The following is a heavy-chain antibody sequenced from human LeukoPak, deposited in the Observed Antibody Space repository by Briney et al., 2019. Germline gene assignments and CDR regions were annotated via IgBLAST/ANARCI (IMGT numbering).Heavy chain of an antibody. CDR1: GFTFSSYW. Sequence: GGSLRLSCAASGFTFSSYWMHWVRQAPGKGLVWVSRINTDGSSTSYADSVKGRFTISRDNAKNTLYLQMNSLRAEDTAVYCCARTIVPAAPLDYWGQGTLVTVSS. CDR3: ARTIVPAAPLDY. D-gene: IGHD2-2*01. CDR2: INTDGSST. V-gene: IGHV3-74*01. J-gene: IGHJ4*02.